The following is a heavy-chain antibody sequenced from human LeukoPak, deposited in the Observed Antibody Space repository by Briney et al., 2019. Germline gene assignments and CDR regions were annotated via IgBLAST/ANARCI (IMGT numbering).Heavy chain of an antibody. CDR1: GFTFSSYA. CDR3: ARDGVSWDIVVVPAKHYGMDV. V-gene: IGHV3-30-3*01. Sequence: GGSLRLSCAASGFTFSSYAMHWVRQAPGKGLEWVAVISYDGSNKYYADSVKGRFTISRDNSKNTLYLQMNSLRPEVTAVYSGARDGVSWDIVVVPAKHYGMDVWSQGTTVTVSS. J-gene: IGHJ6*02. CDR2: ISYDGSNK. D-gene: IGHD2-2*01.